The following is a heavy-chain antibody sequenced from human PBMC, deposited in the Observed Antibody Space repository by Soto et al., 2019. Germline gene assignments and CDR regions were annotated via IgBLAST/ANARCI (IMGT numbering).Heavy chain of an antibody. Sequence: QVQLVESGGGVVQPGRSLRLSCAASGFTFSSYGMHWVRQAPGKGLEWVAVIWYDGSNKYYADSVKGRFTISRDNSKNTLYLQMNSLRAEDTDVYYCARAGTTGTTTTRMIGGHWGQGTLVTVSS. CDR3: ARAGTTGTTTTRMIGGH. J-gene: IGHJ4*02. CDR2: IWYDGSNK. CDR1: GFTFSSYG. D-gene: IGHD1-1*01. V-gene: IGHV3-33*01.